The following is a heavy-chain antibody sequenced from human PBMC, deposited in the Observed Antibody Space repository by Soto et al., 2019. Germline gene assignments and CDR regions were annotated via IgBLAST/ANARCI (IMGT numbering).Heavy chain of an antibody. CDR2: IYPGDSDT. Sequence: GESLKISCKGSGYSFTSYWIGWVRQMPGKGLEWMGIIYPGDSDTRYSPSFQGQVTISADKSISTAYLQWSSLKASDTAMYYCASAKRSHYYDSSGYYRSYYYYGMDVWGQGTKVTVSS. J-gene: IGHJ6*02. CDR3: ASAKRSHYYDSSGYYRSYYYYGMDV. D-gene: IGHD3-22*01. V-gene: IGHV5-51*01. CDR1: GYSFTSYW.